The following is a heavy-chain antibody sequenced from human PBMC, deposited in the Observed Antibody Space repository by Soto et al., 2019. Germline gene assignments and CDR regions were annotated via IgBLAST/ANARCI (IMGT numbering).Heavy chain of an antibody. J-gene: IGHJ5*02. CDR3: AREIVVVVAARSNWFDP. D-gene: IGHD2-15*01. Sequence: SETLSLTCTVSGGSISSGGYYLSWIRQHPGKGLEWIGYIYYSGSTYYNPSLKSRVTISVDTSKNQFSLKLSSVTAADTAVYYCAREIVVVVAARSNWFDPWGQGTLVTVSS. CDR2: IYYSGST. V-gene: IGHV4-31*03. CDR1: GGSISSGGYY.